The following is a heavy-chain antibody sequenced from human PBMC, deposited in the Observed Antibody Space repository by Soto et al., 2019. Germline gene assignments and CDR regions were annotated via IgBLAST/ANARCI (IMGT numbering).Heavy chain of an antibody. CDR3: AKAVADYPAPFDY. D-gene: IGHD6-19*01. V-gene: IGHV3-30*18. CDR1: GFTFTSHG. J-gene: IGHJ4*02. CDR2: ISSTGSNQ. Sequence: PGGSLRLSCAASGFTFTSHGMHWVRQAPGKGLDWVAAISSTGSNQYYADSVKGRFTISRSDSTNTLYLQMNSLRAEDTAVYYCAKAVADYPAPFDYWGQGTLVTSP.